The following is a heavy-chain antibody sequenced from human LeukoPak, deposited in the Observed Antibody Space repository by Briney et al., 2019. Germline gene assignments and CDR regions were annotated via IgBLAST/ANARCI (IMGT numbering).Heavy chain of an antibody. Sequence: GTSLRLSCAASEFTFRNYGMHWDRQAPGKGLEWVAVIWNDGSNKYYTDSVKGRFNIVRDNTRNTLYLQMNSLRAEDTAVYYCTREIRSTYFDTWGKGTRVTVSS. D-gene: IGHD3-16*01. CDR3: TREIRSTYFDT. J-gene: IGHJ4*02. CDR2: IWNDGSNK. V-gene: IGHV3-33*01. CDR1: EFTFRNYG.